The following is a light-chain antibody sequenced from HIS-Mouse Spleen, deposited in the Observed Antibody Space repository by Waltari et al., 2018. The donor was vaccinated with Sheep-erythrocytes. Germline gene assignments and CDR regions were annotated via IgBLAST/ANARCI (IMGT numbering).Light chain of an antibody. CDR1: SPNLRNNY. CDR2: DNN. J-gene: IGLJ2*01. CDR3: GTWDSSLSAGV. V-gene: IGLV1-51*01. Sequence: QSVLTQPHSVSATPEQKVTIGCTASSPNLRNNYVPSYQQPAGTAPKLLIYDNNKRPSGIPDRFSGSKSGTSATLGITGLQTGDEADYYCGTWDSSLSAGVFGGGTKLTVL.